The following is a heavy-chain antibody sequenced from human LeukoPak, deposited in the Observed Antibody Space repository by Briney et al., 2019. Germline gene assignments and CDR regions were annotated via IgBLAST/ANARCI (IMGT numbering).Heavy chain of an antibody. CDR2: INTGNGNT. Sequence: VASVKVSCKASGYTFTSNAMHWVRQAPGQRPEWMGWINTGNGNTKYSQKFQGRVTISRDTSANTAYMEVSSLRSEDTAVYYCARGAAEGLDRWGQGTLVTVPS. V-gene: IGHV1-3*04. D-gene: IGHD6-13*01. CDR3: ARGAAEGLDR. CDR1: GYTFTSNA. J-gene: IGHJ5*02.